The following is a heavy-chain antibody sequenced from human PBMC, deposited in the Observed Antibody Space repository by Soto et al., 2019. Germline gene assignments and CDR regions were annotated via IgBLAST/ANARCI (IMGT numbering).Heavy chain of an antibody. CDR3: ARGIYCSGGSCPNAFDI. CDR1: GYTFTSYD. J-gene: IGHJ3*02. D-gene: IGHD2-15*01. CDR2: MNPNSGNT. V-gene: IGHV1-8*01. Sequence: QVQLVQSGAEVKKPGASVKVSCKASGYTFTSYDINWVRQATGQGLEWMGWMNPNSGNTGYAQKCQGRVTMTRNTSISTAYMELSSLRSEDTAVYYCARGIYCSGGSCPNAFDIWGQGTMVTVSS.